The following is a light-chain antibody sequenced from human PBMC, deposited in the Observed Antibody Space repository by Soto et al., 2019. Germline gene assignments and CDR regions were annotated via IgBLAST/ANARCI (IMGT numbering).Light chain of an antibody. CDR2: DVS. CDR1: SSDVGSYNY. J-gene: IGLJ2*01. CDR3: SSYTRSSSVV. V-gene: IGLV2-14*01. Sequence: QSVLTQPASVSGSPGQSITISCTGTSSDVGSYNYVSWYQQPPGKAPKLMIYDVSNRPSGVSNRFSGSKSGNTASLTISGLQGEDEADYYCSSYTRSSSVVFGGGTKVTVL.